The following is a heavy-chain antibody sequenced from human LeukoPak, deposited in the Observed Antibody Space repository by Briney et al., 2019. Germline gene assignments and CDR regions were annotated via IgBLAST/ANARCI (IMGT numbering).Heavy chain of an antibody. D-gene: IGHD3-22*01. CDR1: GFTFSRFE. CDR2: ISTGTYI. J-gene: IGHJ4*02. V-gene: IGHV3-48*03. Sequence: GGSLRLSCVASGFTFSRFELNWVRQAPGKGLEWVSHISTGTYIAYADSVKGRFAISRDNARNSLYLEMNSLRAEDTAVYYCTREQDREAAATIVGDYWGQGTLVTVSS. CDR3: TREQDREAAATIVGDY.